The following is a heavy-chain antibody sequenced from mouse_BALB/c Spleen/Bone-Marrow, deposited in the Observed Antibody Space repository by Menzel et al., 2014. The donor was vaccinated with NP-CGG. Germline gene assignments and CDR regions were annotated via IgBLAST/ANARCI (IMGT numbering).Heavy chain of an antibody. V-gene: IGHV1S56*01. CDR1: GYTFTSYY. Sequence: VQLQQSGPELVKPGASVRISCKASGYTFTSYYIHWVKQRPEQGLEWIGWIFPGNFYTKFNENFKGRATLTADKSSSTAYMHLSSLTSEDSAVYFCARGDYDYWGQGTTLTASS. CDR2: IFPGNFYT. J-gene: IGHJ2*01. D-gene: IGHD2-4*01. CDR3: ARGDYDY.